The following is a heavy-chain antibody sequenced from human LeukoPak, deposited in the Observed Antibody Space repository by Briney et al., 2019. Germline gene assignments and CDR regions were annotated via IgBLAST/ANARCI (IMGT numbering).Heavy chain of an antibody. CDR2: INTNTGNP. D-gene: IGHD6-19*01. Sequence: ASVKVSCKASGYSFNTYYMNWVRQAPGQGLEWMGWINTNTGNPTYAQGFTGRFVFSLDTSVSTAYLQISSLKAEDTAVYYCARELPVAGSRFDPWGQGTLVTVSS. CDR1: GYSFNTYY. V-gene: IGHV7-4-1*02. J-gene: IGHJ5*02. CDR3: ARELPVAGSRFDP.